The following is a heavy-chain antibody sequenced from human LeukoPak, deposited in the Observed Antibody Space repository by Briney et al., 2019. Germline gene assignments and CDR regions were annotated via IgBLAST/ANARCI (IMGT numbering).Heavy chain of an antibody. CDR1: GYTFTSYD. D-gene: IGHD1-26*01. V-gene: IGHV1-8*03. Sequence: ASVKVSCKASGYTFTSYDINWVRQATGQGLEWMGWMNPNSGNTGYAQKFQGRVTITRNTSISTAYMELSSLRSEDTAVYYCARGSQWELVYDYWGQGTLVTVSS. CDR3: ARGSQWELVYDY. CDR2: MNPNSGNT. J-gene: IGHJ4*02.